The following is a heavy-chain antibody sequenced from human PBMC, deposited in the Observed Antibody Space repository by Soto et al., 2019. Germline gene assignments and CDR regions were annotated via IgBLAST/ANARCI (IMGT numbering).Heavy chain of an antibody. CDR2: IYSGGST. CDR1: WFTVSSNY. Sequence: PGGSLRLSCAASWFTVSSNYMSWVRQAPGKGLEWVSVIYSGGSTYYADSVKGRFTISRDNSKNTLYLQMNSLRAEDTAVYYCARVNSGWADYGMDVWGQGTTVTVSS. D-gene: IGHD6-19*01. V-gene: IGHV3-53*01. J-gene: IGHJ6*02. CDR3: ARVNSGWADYGMDV.